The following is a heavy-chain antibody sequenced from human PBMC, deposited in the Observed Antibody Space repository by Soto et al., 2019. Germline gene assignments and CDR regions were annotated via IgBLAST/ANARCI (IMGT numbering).Heavy chain of an antibody. CDR1: GFTFSSYS. CDR3: ASGDGYYYLGEPSNYFDY. V-gene: IGHV3-21*01. D-gene: IGHD5-12*01. CDR2: ISSSSSYI. Sequence: GGSLRLSCAASGFTFSSYSMNWVRQAPGKGLEWVSSISSSSSYIYYADSGQGRFTISRDNAKNSLYLQMNSLRAEDTAVYYGASGDGYYYLGEPSNYFDYWGQGTLVTVSS. J-gene: IGHJ4*02.